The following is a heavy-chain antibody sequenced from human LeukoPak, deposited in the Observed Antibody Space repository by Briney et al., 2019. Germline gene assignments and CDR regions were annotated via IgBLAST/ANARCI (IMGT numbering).Heavy chain of an antibody. CDR3: ARPSTFSDDIVEATEDV. CDR2: IDPSDSYT. Sequence: GESLRISCKGSGYSFTSYWISWVRQMPGKGLEWMGRIDPSDSYTNYSPSFQGHVTISADKSISTAYLQWSSLKASDTAMYYCARPSTFSDDIVEATEDVWGQGTLVTVSS. D-gene: IGHD1-26*01. V-gene: IGHV5-10-1*01. J-gene: IGHJ4*02. CDR1: GYSFTSYW.